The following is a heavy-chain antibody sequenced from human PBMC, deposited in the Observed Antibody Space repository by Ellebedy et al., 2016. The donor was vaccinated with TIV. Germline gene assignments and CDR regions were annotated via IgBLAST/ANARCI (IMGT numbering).Heavy chain of an antibody. CDR3: ARVLGTKPDY. V-gene: IGHV4-61*01. CDR2: ISYSGTT. Sequence: MPSETLSLTYTVSGGSVSTGSYYWSWIRQPPGKGLEWIGYISYSGTTNYNPSLMSRVTISMDTSKNQFSLNLSSVTAADTAVYFCARVLGTKPDYWGQGTRVTVSS. CDR1: GGSVSTGSYY. J-gene: IGHJ4*02. D-gene: IGHD2-8*01.